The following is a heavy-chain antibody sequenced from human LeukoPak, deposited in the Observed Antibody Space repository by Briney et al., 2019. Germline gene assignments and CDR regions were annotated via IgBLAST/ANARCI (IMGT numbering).Heavy chain of an antibody. D-gene: IGHD5-24*01. CDR3: ARGSRDGYNQYYYYYMDV. V-gene: IGHV4-59*01. J-gene: IGHJ6*03. CDR1: GGSFSGYY. Sequence: SETLSLTCAVYGGSFSGYYWSWIRQPPGKGLEWIGYIYYSGSTNYNPSLKSRVTISVDTSKNQFSLKLSSVTAADTAVYYCARGSRDGYNQYYYYYMDVWGKGTTVTVSS. CDR2: IYYSGST.